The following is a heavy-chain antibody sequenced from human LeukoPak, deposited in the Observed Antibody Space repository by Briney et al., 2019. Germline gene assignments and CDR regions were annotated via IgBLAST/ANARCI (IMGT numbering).Heavy chain of an antibody. CDR1: GGSISSYY. V-gene: IGHV4-59*01. CDR2: IYYSGST. Sequence: SETLSLTCTVSGGSISSYYWSWIRRPPGKGLEWIGYIYYSGSTNYNPSLKSRVTISVDTSKNQFSLKLSSVTAADTAVYYCARAANYDFWSGYYHFDYWAQGTLVTVSS. J-gene: IGHJ4*02. CDR3: ARAANYDFWSGYYHFDY. D-gene: IGHD3-3*01.